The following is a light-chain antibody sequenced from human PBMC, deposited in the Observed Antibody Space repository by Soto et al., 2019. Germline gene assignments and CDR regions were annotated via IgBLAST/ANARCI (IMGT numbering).Light chain of an antibody. CDR2: GAS. J-gene: IGKJ1*01. CDR1: QSVSNDF. Sequence: EIVLTQSPGILSLSPGERATLSCRASQSVSNDFLAWYQQKPGQAPRLLIYGASTRATDVPDRFSGSGTGADFTLTISRLEGEDFAVYYCQPDGSSPQRTFGQRMKVDIK. V-gene: IGKV3-20*01. CDR3: QPDGSSPQRT.